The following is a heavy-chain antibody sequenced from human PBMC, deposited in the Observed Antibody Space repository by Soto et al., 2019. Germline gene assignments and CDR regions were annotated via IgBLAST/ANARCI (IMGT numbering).Heavy chain of an antibody. Sequence: TSETLSLTCAVCGGSFSRYYWSWIRQPPGKGLEWIGEINHSGSTNYNPSLKSRVTISVGTSKNQFSLKLSSVTAADTAVYYCARAGNSSSSSGQLGIGRGPGCQVDYWGQGTLVTVSS. CDR2: INHSGST. J-gene: IGHJ4*02. CDR1: GGSFSRYY. D-gene: IGHD6-6*01. CDR3: ARAGNSSSSSGQLGIGRGPGCQVDY. V-gene: IGHV4-34*01.